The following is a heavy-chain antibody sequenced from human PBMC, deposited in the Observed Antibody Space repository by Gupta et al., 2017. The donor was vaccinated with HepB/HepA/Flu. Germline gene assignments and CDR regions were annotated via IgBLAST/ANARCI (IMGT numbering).Heavy chain of an antibody. D-gene: IGHD5-12*01. Sequence: EVQLEESGGGLVQPGRSLRLSGTVSGLSIDRYAMPWVRQIPGKGLEWVSGFSLDSDRIDYADSVRGRFTTSRDKAKNSLYLQMNSLRPDDTALYYCGKDLTPGGLDVWGPGTTVTVSS. V-gene: IGHV3-9*01. CDR1: GLSIDRYA. J-gene: IGHJ6*02. CDR3: GKDLTPGGLDV. CDR2: FSLDSDRI.